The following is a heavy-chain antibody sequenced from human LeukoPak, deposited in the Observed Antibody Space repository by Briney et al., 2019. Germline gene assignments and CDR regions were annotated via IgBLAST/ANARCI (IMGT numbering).Heavy chain of an antibody. D-gene: IGHD3-10*01. CDR3: AKVGSWFGELSGYFDY. Sequence: GGSLRLSCAASGFTFSSYGMHWVRQAPGKGLEWVSAISGSGGSTYYADSVKGRFTISRDNSKNTLYLQMNSLRAEDTAVYYCAKVGSWFGELSGYFDYWGQGTLVTVSS. CDR2: ISGSGGST. CDR1: GFTFSSYG. J-gene: IGHJ4*02. V-gene: IGHV3-23*01.